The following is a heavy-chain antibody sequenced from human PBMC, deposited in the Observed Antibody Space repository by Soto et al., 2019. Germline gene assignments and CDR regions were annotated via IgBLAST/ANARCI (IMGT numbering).Heavy chain of an antibody. Sequence: EVQLVESGGGLVQPGGSLRLSCAASGFTFSGYWMHWVRQAPGKGLTWVSRINSDGTYTSSADSVRSRFTISRDDARNTLYLQMNSVGIEDTAVYYGTRAFDVMIPGAYWGEGSLVTVSS. CDR3: TRAFDVMIPGAY. CDR1: GFTFSGYW. CDR2: INSDGTYT. D-gene: IGHD3-3*01. J-gene: IGHJ4*02. V-gene: IGHV3-74*01.